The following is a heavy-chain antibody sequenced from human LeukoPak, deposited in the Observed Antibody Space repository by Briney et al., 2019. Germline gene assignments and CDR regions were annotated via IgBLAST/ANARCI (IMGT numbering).Heavy chain of an antibody. V-gene: IGHV3-7*03. J-gene: IGHJ4*02. CDR3: TGVSLGANGDY. D-gene: IGHD1-26*01. Sequence: GGSLRLSCAASGFTFSNNWMNWVRQAPGKGLEWVANIKPDRSDKYYVDSVKGRFTISRDNAKNSLFLQMNSLRVEDTAVYYCTGVSLGANGDYWGQGTLVTVSS. CDR2: IKPDRSDK. CDR1: GFTFSNNW.